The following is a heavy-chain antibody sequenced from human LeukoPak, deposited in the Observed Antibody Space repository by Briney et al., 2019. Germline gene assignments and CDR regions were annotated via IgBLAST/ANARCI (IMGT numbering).Heavy chain of an antibody. CDR2: IYSGGST. Sequence: GGSLRLSCAASGFTVRSNYMSWVRQAPGKGLEWVSVIYSGGSTYYADSVKGRFTISRDNSKNTLYLQMNSLRAEDTAVYYCARDGITMVRGVIKYYYGMDVWGQGTTVTVSS. CDR1: GFTVRSNY. V-gene: IGHV3-53*01. CDR3: ARDGITMVRGVIKYYYGMDV. J-gene: IGHJ6*02. D-gene: IGHD3-10*01.